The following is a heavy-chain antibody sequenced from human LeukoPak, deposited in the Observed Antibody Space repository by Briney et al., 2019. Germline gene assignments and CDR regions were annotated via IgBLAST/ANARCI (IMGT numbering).Heavy chain of an antibody. D-gene: IGHD3-10*01. V-gene: IGHV2-5*01. Sequence: ESGPSLAKPTHTVTLTCTFCGCSLSTSGVGVGWIRQPHGKALKWLTPIYWNDDKRYSPSQKSRLTITKDTSKNQVVLTMTNVYAVDTATYYCAHRSMVRENYFDYWGEGTLVTVSS. CDR3: AHRSMVRENYFDY. CDR2: IYWNDDK. J-gene: IGHJ4*02. CDR1: GCSLSTSGVG.